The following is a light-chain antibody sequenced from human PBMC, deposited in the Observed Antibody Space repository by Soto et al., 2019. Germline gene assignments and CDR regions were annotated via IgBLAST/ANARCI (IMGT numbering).Light chain of an antibody. CDR2: GAS. CDR3: QQYNNWPSLT. CDR1: QSVSSN. J-gene: IGKJ4*01. Sequence: EIVMTQSPSTLSASPGERATLSCRASQSVSSNLAWYQQKPGQAPRLLIYGASTRATGIPARFSGSGSGTECTLPTSSLQSEEYAVYYYQQYNNWPSLTFGGGTKVEIK. V-gene: IGKV3-15*01.